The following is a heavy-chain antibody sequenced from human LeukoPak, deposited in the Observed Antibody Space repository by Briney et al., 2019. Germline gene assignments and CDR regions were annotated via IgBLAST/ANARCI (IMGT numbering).Heavy chain of an antibody. Sequence: GQSLKISCRYRFTSYWIGWVRQMPGKGLEWMGIIYPGDSDTTYSPSFQGQVTISADKSISTAYLQWSSLKASDTAMYYCARGEMRYCTGGSCYDYWGQGTLVSVSS. CDR2: IYPGDSDT. D-gene: IGHD2-15*01. CDR1: YRFTSYW. CDR3: ARGEMRYCTGGSCYDY. V-gene: IGHV5-51*01. J-gene: IGHJ4*02.